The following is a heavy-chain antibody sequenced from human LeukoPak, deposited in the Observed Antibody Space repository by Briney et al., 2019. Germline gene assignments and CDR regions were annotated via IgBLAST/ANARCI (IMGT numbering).Heavy chain of an antibody. CDR3: ARGDIVVVPAAKAGFSYYYYMDV. CDR1: GYTFTSYD. D-gene: IGHD2-2*01. Sequence: ASVKVSCKASGYTFTSYDINWVRQATGQGLEWMGWMNPNSGNTGYARKFQGRVTMTRNTSISTAYMELSSLRSEDTAVYYCARGDIVVVPAAKAGFSYYYYMDVWGKGTTVTISS. CDR2: MNPNSGNT. J-gene: IGHJ6*03. V-gene: IGHV1-8*01.